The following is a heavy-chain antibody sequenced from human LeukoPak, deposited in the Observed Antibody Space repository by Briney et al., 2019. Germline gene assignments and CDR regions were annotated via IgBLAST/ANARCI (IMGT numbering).Heavy chain of an antibody. D-gene: IGHD3-9*01. CDR2: IIPIFGTA. CDR1: GGTFSSYA. V-gene: IGHV1-69*05. J-gene: IGHJ3*02. CDR3: ARESDISTSRRAFDI. Sequence: ASVKVSCKASGGTFSSYAISWVRQAPGQGLEWMGGIIPIFGTANYAQKFQGRVTITTDESTSTAYMELSSLRSEDTAVYYCARESDISTSRRAFDIWGQGTMVTVSS.